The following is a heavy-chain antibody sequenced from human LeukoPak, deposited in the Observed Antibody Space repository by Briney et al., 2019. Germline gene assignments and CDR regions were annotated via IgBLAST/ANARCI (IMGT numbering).Heavy chain of an antibody. J-gene: IGHJ4*02. V-gene: IGHV4-39*07. CDR2: IYYSGST. Sequence: ASETLSLTCTVSGGSISSSSYYWGWIRQPPGKGLEWIGSIYYSGSTYYNPSLKSRVTISVDTSKNQFSLKLSSVTAADTVVYYCAREATMIVVIVDYWGQGTLVTVSS. CDR3: AREATMIVVIVDY. CDR1: GGSISSSSYY. D-gene: IGHD3-22*01.